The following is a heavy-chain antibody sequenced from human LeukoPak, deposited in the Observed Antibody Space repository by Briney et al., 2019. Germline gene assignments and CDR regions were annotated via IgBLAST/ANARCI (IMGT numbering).Heavy chain of an antibody. V-gene: IGHV4-34*03. CDR1: GGSISSYY. CDR3: VGSGSYYNPGLDY. CDR2: INHSGST. J-gene: IGHJ4*02. Sequence: SETLSLTCTVSGGSISSYYWSWIRQPPGKGLEWIGEINHSGSTNYNPSLKSRVTISVDTSKNQFSLKLSSVTAADTAVYYCVGSGSYYNPGLDYWGQGTLVTVSS. D-gene: IGHD3-10*01.